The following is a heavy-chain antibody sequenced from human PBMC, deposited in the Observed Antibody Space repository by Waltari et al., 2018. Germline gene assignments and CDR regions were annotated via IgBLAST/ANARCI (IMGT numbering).Heavy chain of an antibody. Sequence: EVQLVESGGGLVQPGGALRLSCAASGFPFGNYGMRWVRQPPGKGLEWVANIAQDASENYYVGSVKGRFTISRDNAKNFLYLQMNSLRAEDTAVYYCGRCPRRDPLCDWGQGTLVSVSS. J-gene: IGHJ4*02. CDR3: GRCPRRDPLCD. CDR2: IAQDASEN. CDR1: GFPFGNYG. V-gene: IGHV3-7*04.